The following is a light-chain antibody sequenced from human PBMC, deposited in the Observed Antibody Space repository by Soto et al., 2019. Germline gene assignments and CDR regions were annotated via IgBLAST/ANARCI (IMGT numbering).Light chain of an antibody. V-gene: IGLV1-51*01. CDR2: DDN. J-gene: IGLJ3*02. Sequence: QSVLTQPPSVSAAPGQTVTVSCSGNSSNIGNSYVSLYQQFPGTAPRLLIYDDNKRPSGIRDRFSGSKSGTSATLAITGLQTGDEAVYYCGTWDSSLTNGRAVFGGGTKLPVL. CDR3: GTWDSSLTNGRAV. CDR1: SSNIGNSY.